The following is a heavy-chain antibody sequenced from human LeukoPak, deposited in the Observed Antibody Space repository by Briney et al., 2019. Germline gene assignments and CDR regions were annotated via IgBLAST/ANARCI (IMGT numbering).Heavy chain of an antibody. CDR1: SGSIGTFH. CDR3: ARGYHYYMDV. V-gene: IGHV4-39*07. Sequence: PSETLSLTCTVSSGSIGTFHWTWIRQPPGKGLEWIGSIYYSGSTYYNPSLKSRVTISVDTSKNQFSLKLSSVTAEDTAVYYCARGYHYYMDVWGKGTTVTVSS. CDR2: IYYSGST. J-gene: IGHJ6*03.